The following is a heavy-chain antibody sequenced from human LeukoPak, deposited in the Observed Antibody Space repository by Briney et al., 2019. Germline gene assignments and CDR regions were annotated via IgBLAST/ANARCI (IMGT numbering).Heavy chain of an antibody. CDR3: ASGRWYGYYYYMDV. D-gene: IGHD6-13*01. J-gene: IGHJ6*03. CDR1: GGSFSGYY. CDR2: INHSGST. V-gene: IGHV4-34*01. Sequence: SETLSLTCAVYGGSFSGYYWSWIRQPPGKGLEWIGEINHSGSTNYNPSLKSRVTISVDTSKNQFSLKLSSVTAADTAVYYCASGRWYGYYYYMDVWGKGTTVTVSS.